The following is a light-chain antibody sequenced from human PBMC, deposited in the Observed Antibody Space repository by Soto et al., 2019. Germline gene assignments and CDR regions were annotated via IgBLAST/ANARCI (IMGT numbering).Light chain of an antibody. CDR3: SSYAGSSNV. J-gene: IGLJ1*01. CDR1: TNDIGTYEY. Sequence: QSALTQPASVSGSPGQSITISCTGSTNDIGTYEYVSWHQHHPGKAPKLVIFGVNDRPSGISDRFSGSKSGNTASLTISGLQLEDEAVYYCSSYAGSSNVFGTGTKLTVL. V-gene: IGLV2-14*01. CDR2: GVN.